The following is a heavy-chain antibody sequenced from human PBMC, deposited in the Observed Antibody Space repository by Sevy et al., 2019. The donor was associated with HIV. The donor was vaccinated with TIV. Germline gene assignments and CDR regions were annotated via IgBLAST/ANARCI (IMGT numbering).Heavy chain of an antibody. CDR1: GFTFSSYA. V-gene: IGHV3-23*01. Sequence: GGSLRLSCAASGFTFSSYAMSWVRQAPGKGLEWVSAISGSGGSTYYADSVKGRFTISRDNSKNTLYLQMNSLRAEDTAVYYCAKANYYYDSSVSYYYGMDVWGQGTTVTVSS. CDR3: AKANYYYDSSVSYYYGMDV. CDR2: ISGSGGST. J-gene: IGHJ6*02. D-gene: IGHD3-22*01.